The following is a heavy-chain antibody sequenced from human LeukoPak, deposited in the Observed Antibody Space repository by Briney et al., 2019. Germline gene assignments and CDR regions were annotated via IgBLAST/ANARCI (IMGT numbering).Heavy chain of an antibody. CDR2: ISAYNGNT. CDR1: GHTFTSYG. J-gene: IGHJ6*03. CDR3: ARDTGYCSSTSCYNHYYYYYMDV. V-gene: IGHV1-18*01. D-gene: IGHD2-2*02. Sequence: ASVKVSCKASGHTFTSYGISWVRQAPGQGLEWMGWISAYNGNTNYAQKLQGRVTMTTDTSTSTAYMELRSLRSDDKAVYYCARDTGYCSSTSCYNHYYYYYMDVWGKGTTVTVSS.